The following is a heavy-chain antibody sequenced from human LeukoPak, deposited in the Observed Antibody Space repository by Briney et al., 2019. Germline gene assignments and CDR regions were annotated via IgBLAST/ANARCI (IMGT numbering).Heavy chain of an antibody. Sequence: SQTLSLTCTVSGGSISSGGYYWSWIRQHPGKGLEWIGYIYYSGSTYYNPSLKSRVTISVDTSKNQFSLKLSSVTAADTAVYYCARHFSGRDDAFDIWGQGTMVTVSS. CDR3: ARHFSGRDDAFDI. J-gene: IGHJ3*02. V-gene: IGHV4-31*03. CDR1: GGSISSGGYY. CDR2: IYYSGST. D-gene: IGHD1-26*01.